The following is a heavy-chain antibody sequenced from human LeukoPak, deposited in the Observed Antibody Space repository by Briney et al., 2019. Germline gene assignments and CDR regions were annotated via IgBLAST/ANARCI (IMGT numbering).Heavy chain of an antibody. CDR2: ISGSGGST. CDR3: AKDRRWGQPDY. CDR1: GFTFSSYA. Sequence: GGSLRLSCAASGFTFSSYAMSWLGQAPGKGLEWVSAISGSGGSTYYADSVKGWFTISRDNCKNTLYLQMNSLRAEDTAVYYCAKDRRWGQPDYWGQGTLVTVSS. D-gene: IGHD4-23*01. J-gene: IGHJ4*02. V-gene: IGHV3-23*01.